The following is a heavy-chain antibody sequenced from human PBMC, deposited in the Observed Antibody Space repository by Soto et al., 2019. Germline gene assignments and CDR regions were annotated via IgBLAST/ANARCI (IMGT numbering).Heavy chain of an antibody. J-gene: IGHJ6*02. V-gene: IGHV1-2*04. CDR1: GYTFTGYY. D-gene: IGHD2-2*01. Sequence: ASVKVSCKASGYTFTGYYMHWVRQAPGQGLEWMGWINPNSGGTNYAQKFQGWVTMTRDTSISTAYMELSRLRSEDTAVYYCARYFLPIVVVPAALDYYYYYGMDVWGQGTTVTVSS. CDR2: INPNSGGT. CDR3: ARYFLPIVVVPAALDYYYYYGMDV.